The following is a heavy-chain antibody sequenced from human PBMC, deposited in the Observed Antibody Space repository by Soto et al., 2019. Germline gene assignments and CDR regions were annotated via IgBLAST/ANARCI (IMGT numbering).Heavy chain of an antibody. CDR2: IYYSGST. J-gene: IGHJ4*02. Sequence: PSETLSLTCTVSGGSISSYYWSWIRQPPGKGLEWIGYIYYSGSTNYKPSLKSRVTISVDTSKNQFSLKLSSVTAADTAVYYCARDQGGYYFDYWGQGTLVTVSS. CDR3: ARDQGGYYFDY. V-gene: IGHV4-59*01. CDR1: GGSISSYY.